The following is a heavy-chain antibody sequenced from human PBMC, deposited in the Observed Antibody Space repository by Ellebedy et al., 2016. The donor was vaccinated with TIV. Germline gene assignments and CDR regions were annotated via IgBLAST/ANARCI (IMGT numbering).Heavy chain of an antibody. CDR2: IYPGDSDT. Sequence: GGSLRLSCKGSGYSFTSYWIGWVRQMPGKGLEWMGIIYPGDSDTRYSPSFQGQVTISADKSISTAYLQWSSLKASDTAMYYCARQYYYDSSGYYSVGYWGQGTLVTVSS. J-gene: IGHJ4*02. CDR1: GYSFTSYW. CDR3: ARQYYYDSSGYYSVGY. V-gene: IGHV5-51*01. D-gene: IGHD3-22*01.